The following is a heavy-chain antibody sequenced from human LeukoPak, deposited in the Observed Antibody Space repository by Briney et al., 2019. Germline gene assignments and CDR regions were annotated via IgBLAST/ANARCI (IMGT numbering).Heavy chain of an antibody. Sequence: TSETLSLTCAVYGGSISGYYWSWIRQPPGKGLEWVGEIHYTGGTSYNPSLKSLATISIDTSKNQLSLKLSSVTAADTAVYYCARGNILSGYCFDFWGQGALVTVSS. CDR2: IHYTGGT. CDR3: ARGNILSGYCFDF. D-gene: IGHD3-9*01. J-gene: IGHJ4*02. CDR1: GGSISGYY. V-gene: IGHV4-34*01.